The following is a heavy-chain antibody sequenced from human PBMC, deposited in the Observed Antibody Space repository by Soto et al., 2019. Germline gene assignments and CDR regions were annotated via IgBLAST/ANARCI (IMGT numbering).Heavy chain of an antibody. J-gene: IGHJ5*02. Sequence: QVQLVQSGAEVKKPGSSVKVSCKASGGTFSNFAINWVRQAPGQGLEWMGGVIPIFGPTNYAQKFQGRLTITADESTSTAYMALSSLRSEDTAVYYCARVRVVRGVIGWFDPWGQGTLVTVSS. V-gene: IGHV1-69*12. CDR2: VIPIFGPT. CDR1: GGTFSNFA. D-gene: IGHD3-10*01. CDR3: ARVRVVRGVIGWFDP.